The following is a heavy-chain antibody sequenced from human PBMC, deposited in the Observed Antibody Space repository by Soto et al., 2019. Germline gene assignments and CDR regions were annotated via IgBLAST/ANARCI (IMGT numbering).Heavy chain of an antibody. D-gene: IGHD6-19*01. CDR3: ARVGSSGWPRGGLDAFDI. Sequence: ASVKVSCKASGYTFTGYYMHWVRQAPGQGLEWMGWINPNSGGTNYAQKFQGWVTMTRDTSISTAYMELSRLRSDDTAVYYCARVGSSGWPRGGLDAFDIWGQGTMVTVSS. CDR2: INPNSGGT. CDR1: GYTFTGYY. J-gene: IGHJ3*02. V-gene: IGHV1-2*04.